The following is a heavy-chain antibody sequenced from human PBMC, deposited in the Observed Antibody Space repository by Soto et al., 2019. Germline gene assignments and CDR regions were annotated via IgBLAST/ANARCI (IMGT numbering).Heavy chain of an antibody. Sequence: WGSLRLSCAASGFTFSNFAVSWVRQAPGKGLEWVSAISGSGVTTYYADSVKGRFTISRDNSKNTLYLQMSSLRAEDTAVYYCAKANSFYYPFDYWGQGTLVTVSS. J-gene: IGHJ4*02. CDR2: ISGSGVTT. D-gene: IGHD3-22*01. CDR1: GFTFSNFA. V-gene: IGHV3-23*01. CDR3: AKANSFYYPFDY.